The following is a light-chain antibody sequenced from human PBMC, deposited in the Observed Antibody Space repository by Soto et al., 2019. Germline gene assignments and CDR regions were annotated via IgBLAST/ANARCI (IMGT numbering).Light chain of an antibody. V-gene: IGLV2-14*01. CDR2: EVT. J-gene: IGLJ1*01. CDR3: CSYASSSSYV. CDR1: SSDVGSFNY. Sequence: QSALTQPASVSGSPGQSITISCTATSSDVGSFNYVSWYQHHPGKAPKLMIYEVTSRPSGVSNRFSGSKSGNTASLTISGLQAEDEADYYCCSYASSSSYVFGTGTKVTVL.